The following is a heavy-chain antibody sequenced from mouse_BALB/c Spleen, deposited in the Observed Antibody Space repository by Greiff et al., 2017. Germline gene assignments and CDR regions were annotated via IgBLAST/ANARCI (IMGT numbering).Heavy chain of an antibody. Sequence: EVQGVESGGGLVKPGGSLKLSCAASGFTFSSYAMSWVRQTPEKRLEWVASISSGGSTYYPDSVKGRFTISRDNARNILYLQMSSLRSEDTAMYYCARGRDYDVTWFAYWGQGTLVTVSA. CDR3: ARGRDYDVTWFAY. J-gene: IGHJ3*01. V-gene: IGHV5-6-5*01. CDR1: GFTFSSYA. D-gene: IGHD2-4*01. CDR2: ISSGGST.